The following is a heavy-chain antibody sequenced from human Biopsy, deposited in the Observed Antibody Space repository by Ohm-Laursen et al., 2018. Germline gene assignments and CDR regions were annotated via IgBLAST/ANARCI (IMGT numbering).Heavy chain of an antibody. CDR1: GFTFTDYD. Sequence: SLRLSCAAPGFTFTDYDISWVRHVPGQGLEWLALISPSSTTIYYADSVRGRFFISRDDAKNSVSLEMSSLRADDTALYFCARNVRLEMTDHSGVTTYSRYFAMDAWGRGTAVTVS. J-gene: IGHJ6*02. V-gene: IGHV3-11*01. CDR3: ARNVRLEMTDHSGVTTYSRYFAMDA. D-gene: IGHD1-1*01. CDR2: ISPSSTTI.